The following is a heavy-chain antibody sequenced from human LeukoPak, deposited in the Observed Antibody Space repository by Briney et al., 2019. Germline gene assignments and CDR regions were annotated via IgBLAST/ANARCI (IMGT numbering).Heavy chain of an antibody. J-gene: IGHJ3*02. V-gene: IGHV3-48*03. CDR1: GFTFSSYE. CDR3: ARERMDTMGDAFDI. Sequence: PGGSLRLSCAASGFTFSSYEMNWVRQAPGKGLEWVSYISSSGSTIYYADSVKGRFTISRDNVKNSLYLQMNSLRAEDTAVYYCARERMDTMGDAFDIWGQGTMVTVSS. CDR2: ISSSGSTI. D-gene: IGHD5-12*01.